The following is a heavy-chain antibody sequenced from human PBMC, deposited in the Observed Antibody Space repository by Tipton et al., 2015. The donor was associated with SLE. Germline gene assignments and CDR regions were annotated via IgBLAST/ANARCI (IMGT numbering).Heavy chain of an antibody. J-gene: IGHJ4*02. Sequence: QVQLVQSGPEVKKPGASVKVSCKASGYTFTTYGVSWVRQASGQGLEWMGWTSTFNGKTNYSQNFQGRVTMTTDTSTSTAYMELRSLRSDDTAVYYCAREHFYESSGYYLGFYYFDYWGQGTLVTVSS. V-gene: IGHV1-18*01. D-gene: IGHD3-22*01. CDR1: GYTFTTYG. CDR2: TSTFNGKT. CDR3: AREHFYESSGYYLGFYYFDY.